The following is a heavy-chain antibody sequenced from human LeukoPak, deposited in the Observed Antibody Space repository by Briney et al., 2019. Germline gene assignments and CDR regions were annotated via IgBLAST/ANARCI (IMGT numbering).Heavy chain of an antibody. CDR1: GYTFTGYY. V-gene: IGHV1-8*03. Sequence: ASVKVSCKASGYTFTGYYMHWVRQATGQGLEWMGRMNPNSGNTGYAQKFQGRVTITRNTSISTAYMELSSLRSEDTAVYYCARGRWLHDWFDPWGQGTLVTVSS. J-gene: IGHJ5*02. D-gene: IGHD5-24*01. CDR3: ARGRWLHDWFDP. CDR2: MNPNSGNT.